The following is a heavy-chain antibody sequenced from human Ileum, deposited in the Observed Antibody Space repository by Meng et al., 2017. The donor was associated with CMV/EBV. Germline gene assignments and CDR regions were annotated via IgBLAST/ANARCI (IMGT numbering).Heavy chain of an antibody. V-gene: IGHV3-7*01. Sequence: GGSLRLSCAASGFTFSSHWMSWVRQAPGKGLEWVANIREDGSQTYYVDSVKGRFTISRDNAKNSLFLQMYSLRAEDTAVYYCARLGYCSSGGCFYAMDVWGQGTTVTVSS. D-gene: IGHD2-15*01. CDR1: GFTFSSHW. CDR2: IREDGSQT. CDR3: ARLGYCSSGGCFYAMDV. J-gene: IGHJ6*02.